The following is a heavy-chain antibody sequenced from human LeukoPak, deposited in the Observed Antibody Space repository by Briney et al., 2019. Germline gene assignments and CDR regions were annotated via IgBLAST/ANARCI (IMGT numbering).Heavy chain of an antibody. D-gene: IGHD3-3*01. Sequence: ASVKVSCKASDYTFINYGISWVRQAPGQGLEWMGWISADNANTNYAQKLQGRVTMTTDTSTSTAYMELRSLRSDDTAMYYCARTVRVGAYYDFWSGSQRSYYYMDVWGKGTTVTVSS. CDR2: ISADNANT. V-gene: IGHV1-18*01. CDR3: ARTVRVGAYYDFWSGSQRSYYYMDV. J-gene: IGHJ6*03. CDR1: DYTFINYG.